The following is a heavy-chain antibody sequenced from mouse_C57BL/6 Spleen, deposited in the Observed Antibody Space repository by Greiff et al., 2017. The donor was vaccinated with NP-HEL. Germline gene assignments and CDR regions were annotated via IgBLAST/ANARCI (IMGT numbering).Heavy chain of an antibody. V-gene: IGHV3-6*01. CDR1: GYSITSGYY. CDR2: ISYDGSN. CDR3: ARGSYDSAWFAY. J-gene: IGHJ3*01. Sequence: EVKLVESGPGLVKPSQSLSLTCSVTGYSITSGYYWNWIRQFPGNKLEWMGYISYDGSNNYNPSLKNRISITRDTSKNQFFLKLNSVTTEDTATYYCARGSYDSAWFAYWGQGTLVTVSA. D-gene: IGHD2-4*01.